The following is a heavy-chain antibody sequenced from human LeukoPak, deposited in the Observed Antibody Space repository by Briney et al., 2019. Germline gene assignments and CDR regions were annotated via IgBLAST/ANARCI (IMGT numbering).Heavy chain of an antibody. CDR1: GFTFSSYG. V-gene: IGHV3-23*01. Sequence: GGSLRLSCAASGFTFSSYGMSWVRQAPGKGLEWVSGISGSGGSTYYADSVKGRFTISRDNSKNTLYLQMNSLRAEDTAVYYCARSSRVVISDGMDVWGKGTTVTVSS. J-gene: IGHJ6*04. D-gene: IGHD3-3*01. CDR2: ISGSGGST. CDR3: ARSSRVVISDGMDV.